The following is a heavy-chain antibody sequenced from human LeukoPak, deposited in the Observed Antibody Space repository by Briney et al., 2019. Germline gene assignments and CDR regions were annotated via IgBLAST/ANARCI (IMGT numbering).Heavy chain of an antibody. J-gene: IGHJ2*01. Sequence: SENLSLTCTVSGGSISSSSYYWGWIRQPPGKGLEWIGSIYYSGSTYYNPSLKSRVTISVDTSKNQFSLKLSSVTAADTAVYYCARVRNYGWYFDLWGRGTLVTVSS. D-gene: IGHD1-7*01. CDR2: IYYSGST. CDR1: GGSISSSSYY. CDR3: ARVRNYGWYFDL. V-gene: IGHV4-39*07.